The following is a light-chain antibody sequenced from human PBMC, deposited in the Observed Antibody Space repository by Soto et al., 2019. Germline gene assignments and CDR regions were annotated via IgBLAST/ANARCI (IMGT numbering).Light chain of an antibody. J-gene: IGKJ4*01. CDR2: AAS. V-gene: IGKV1-9*01. CDR1: QGISSY. Sequence: DIQLTQSPSFLSASVGDRVTITCRASQGISSYLAWYQQKPGKAPKLLIYAASTLQSGVPSRFSGSGSGTEFTLTISGLQPEDVETYYCQQFNSYPLTFGGGNKVEIK. CDR3: QQFNSYPLT.